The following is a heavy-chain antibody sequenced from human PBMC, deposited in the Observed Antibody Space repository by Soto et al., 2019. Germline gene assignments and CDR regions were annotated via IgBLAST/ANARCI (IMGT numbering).Heavy chain of an antibody. Sequence: QVQLVESGGGLVKPGGSLRLSCAASGFTFSDYYMSWIRQAPGKGLEWFSYISSRSSTIFYADSVKGRFTISRDNVKNSLYLQMNSLRAEDTAVYYCASGTNGAFFVYWGQGILVTVSS. J-gene: IGHJ4*02. V-gene: IGHV3-11*01. CDR3: ASGTNGAFFVY. CDR2: ISSRSSTI. D-gene: IGHD2-8*01. CDR1: GFTFSDYY.